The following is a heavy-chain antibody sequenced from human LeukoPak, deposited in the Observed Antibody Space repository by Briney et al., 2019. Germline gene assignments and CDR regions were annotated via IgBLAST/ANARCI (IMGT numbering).Heavy chain of an antibody. V-gene: IGHV3-7*02. Sequence: PGGSLRLSCAASGFTFSNYWMSWVRQAPGKGLEWVVNIKQDGSEKYYVDSVKGRFTISRDNAKNSLYLQMNSLRAEATAVYYCAKSGLELDYWGRGTLVTVSS. CDR2: IKQDGSEK. J-gene: IGHJ4*02. D-gene: IGHD1-1*01. CDR3: AKSGLELDY. CDR1: GFTFSNYW.